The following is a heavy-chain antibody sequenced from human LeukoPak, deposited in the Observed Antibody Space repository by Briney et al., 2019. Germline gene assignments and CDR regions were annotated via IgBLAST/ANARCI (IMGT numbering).Heavy chain of an antibody. CDR3: ARGRGGSYAELDY. V-gene: IGHV1-8*01. CDR2: MNPNSGNT. D-gene: IGHD2-2*01. CDR1: GYTFTSYD. Sequence: GAAVKVSCKASGYTFTSYDINWVRQAAGQGRAWMGWMNPNSGNTGYAQKFQGRVTMTGKTSISTAYMELSRLRSEDTAVYYCARGRGGSYAELDYWGQGTLVTVSS. J-gene: IGHJ4*02.